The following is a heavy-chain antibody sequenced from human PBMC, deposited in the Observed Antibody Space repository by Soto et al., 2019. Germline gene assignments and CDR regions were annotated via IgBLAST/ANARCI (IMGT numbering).Heavy chain of an antibody. V-gene: IGHV3-21*01. D-gene: IGHD3-9*01. CDR3: ARDGGTDYDILTGYYISAFDI. Sequence: ESGGGLVKPGGSLRLSCAASGFTFSSYSMNWVRQAPGKGLEWVSSISSSSSYIYYADSVKGRFTISRDNAKNSLYLQMNSLRAEDTAVYYCARDGGTDYDILTGYYISAFDIWGQGTMVTVSS. CDR1: GFTFSSYS. CDR2: ISSSSSYI. J-gene: IGHJ3*02.